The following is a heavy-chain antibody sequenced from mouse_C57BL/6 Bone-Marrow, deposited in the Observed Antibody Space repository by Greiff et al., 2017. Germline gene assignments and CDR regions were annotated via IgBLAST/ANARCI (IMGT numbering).Heavy chain of an antibody. CDR2: IDPEDGDT. V-gene: IGHV14-1*01. J-gene: IGHJ1*03. D-gene: IGHD2-3*01. CDR3: TTPFYDGYSHWYFDV. Sequence: VQLKQSGAELVRPGASVKLSCTASGFNIKDYYMYWVKQRPEQGLEWIGRIDPEDGDTEYAPKFQGKATMTADTSSNTAYLQLSSLTSDDTAVYYCTTPFYDGYSHWYFDVWGTGTTVTVSS. CDR1: GFNIKDYY.